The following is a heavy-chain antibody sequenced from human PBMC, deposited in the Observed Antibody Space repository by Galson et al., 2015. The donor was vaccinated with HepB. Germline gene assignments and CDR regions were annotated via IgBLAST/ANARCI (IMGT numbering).Heavy chain of an antibody. D-gene: IGHD2-2*01. CDR1: GGTFSIYA. Sequence: SVKASCKASGGTFSIYAISWVRQAPGQGLEWMGRIIPILGIANYAQKFQGRVTITADKSTSTAYMELISLRSEDTAVYYCAMQPAAHNGMDVWGQGTTVTVSS. CDR2: IIPILGIA. J-gene: IGHJ6*02. CDR3: AMQPAAHNGMDV. V-gene: IGHV1-69*04.